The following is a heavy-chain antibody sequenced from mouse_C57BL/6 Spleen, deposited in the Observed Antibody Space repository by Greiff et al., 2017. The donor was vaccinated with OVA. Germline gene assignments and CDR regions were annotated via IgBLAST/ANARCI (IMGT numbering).Heavy chain of an antibody. CDR1: GFSFNTYA. CDR3: VRDSNYYAMDY. CDR2: IRSKSNNYAT. Sequence: DVMLVESGGGLVQPKGSLKLSCAASGFSFNTYAMNWVRQAPGKGLEWVARIRSKSNNYATYYADSVKDRFTISRDDSESMLYLQMNNLKTEDTAMYYCVRDSNYYAMDYWGQGTSVTVSS. V-gene: IGHV10-1*01. J-gene: IGHJ4*01.